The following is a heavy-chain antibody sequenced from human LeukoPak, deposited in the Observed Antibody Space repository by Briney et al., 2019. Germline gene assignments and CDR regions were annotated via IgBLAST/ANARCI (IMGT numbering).Heavy chain of an antibody. J-gene: IGHJ4*02. CDR1: GFTFSSYA. CDR2: ISGSGGST. D-gene: IGHD2-2*01. Sequence: GGSLRLSCAASGFTFSSYAMSWVRQAPGKGLEWVSAISGSGGSTYYADSVKGRFTISRDNSKNPVYPQMNSLRAEDTAVYYCSKNLGRYCSSTSCLRPFDYWGQGTLVTVSS. CDR3: SKNLGRYCSSTSCLRPFDY. V-gene: IGHV3-23*01.